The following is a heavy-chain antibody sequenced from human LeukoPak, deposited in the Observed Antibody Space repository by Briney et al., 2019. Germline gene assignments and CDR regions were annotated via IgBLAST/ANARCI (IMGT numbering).Heavy chain of an antibody. CDR1: GYTSTSYY. CDR2: INPSGGST. CDR3: ARRAVYDAFDI. V-gene: IGHV1-46*01. J-gene: IGHJ3*02. Sequence: ASVKVSCKAPGYTSTSYYMHWVRQAPGQGLEWMGIINPSGGSTSYAQKFQGRVTMTRDTSTSTVYMELSSLRSEDTAVYYCARRAVYDAFDIWGQGTMVTVSS. D-gene: IGHD2-8*01.